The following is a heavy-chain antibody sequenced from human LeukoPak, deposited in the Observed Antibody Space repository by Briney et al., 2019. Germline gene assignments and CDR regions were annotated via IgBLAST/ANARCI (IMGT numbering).Heavy chain of an antibody. D-gene: IGHD6-6*01. CDR3: ARDFRGAAPERYYFDY. J-gene: IGHJ4*02. Sequence: PSETLSLTCTVSGGSISSYYWSWIRQPAGKGLEWIGRIYSTGNTNYNPSPKSRVTMSVDTSKNQFSLKLSSVTAADTAVYYCARDFRGAAPERYYFDYWGQGTLVTVSS. V-gene: IGHV4-4*07. CDR2: IYSTGNT. CDR1: GGSISSYY.